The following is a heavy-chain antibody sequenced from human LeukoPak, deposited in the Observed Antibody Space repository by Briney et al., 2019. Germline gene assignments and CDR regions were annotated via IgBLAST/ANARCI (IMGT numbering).Heavy chain of an antibody. CDR3: ARDDRSGWYPTHY. V-gene: IGHV3-7*01. CDR2: IKQDGSEK. CDR1: GFTFSSYW. D-gene: IGHD6-19*01. J-gene: IGHJ4*02. Sequence: QPGGSLRLSCAASGFTFSSYWMSWVRQAPGKGLEWVANIKQDGSEKYYVDSVKGRFTISRDNAKNSLYLQMNSLRAEDTAVYYCARDDRSGWYPTHYWGQGTLVTVSS.